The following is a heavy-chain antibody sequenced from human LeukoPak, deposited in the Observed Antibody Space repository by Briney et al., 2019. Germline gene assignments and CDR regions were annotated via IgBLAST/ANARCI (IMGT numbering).Heavy chain of an antibody. J-gene: IGHJ4*02. CDR1: GYTFTGSY. CDR3: ARASYNDY. D-gene: IGHD5-24*01. CDR2: INPSSGGT. V-gene: IGHV1-2*02. Sequence: ASVKVSCKASGYTFTGSYIHWVRQAPGQGLEWMGWINPSSGGTTYAQNFQGRATMTRDTSISTAYMELSSLRSDDTAVYYCARASYNDYWGQGTLVTVSS.